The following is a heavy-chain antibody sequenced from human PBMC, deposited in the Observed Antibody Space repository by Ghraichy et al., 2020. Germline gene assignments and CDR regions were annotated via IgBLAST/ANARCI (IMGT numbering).Heavy chain of an antibody. J-gene: IGHJ5*02. CDR2: IWYDGSNK. CDR3: ARDPAAAGIVYGWFDP. V-gene: IGHV3-33*01. D-gene: IGHD6-13*01. Sequence: EGSLRLSCAASGFTFSSYGMHWVRQAPGKGLEWVAVIWYDGSNKYYADSVKGRFTISRDNSKNTLYLQMNSLRAEDTAVYYCARDPAAAGIVYGWFDPWGQGTLVTVSS. CDR1: GFTFSSYG.